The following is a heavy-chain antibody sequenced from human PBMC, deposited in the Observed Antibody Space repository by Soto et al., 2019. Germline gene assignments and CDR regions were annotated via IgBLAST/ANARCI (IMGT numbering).Heavy chain of an antibody. V-gene: IGHV1-69*13. Sequence: SVKVSCKASGGTFSRYAISWVRQAPGQGLEWMGGIIPIFGTSKYAQKFQGRVTIIPDESTSTTYMELSRLRSDDTAVYYCARDHMTLYGMDVWGQGTTVTVSS. J-gene: IGHJ6*02. CDR1: GGTFSRYA. CDR3: ARDHMTLYGMDV. CDR2: IIPIFGTS.